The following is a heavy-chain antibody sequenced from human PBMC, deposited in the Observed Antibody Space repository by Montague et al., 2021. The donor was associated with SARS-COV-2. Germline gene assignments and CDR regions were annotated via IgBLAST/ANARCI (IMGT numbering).Heavy chain of an antibody. Sequence: CAISGDSVSSNSATSNWVRQSPSTGLEWLGSTYYRSKWYNDYAVSVRGRVTINPDTSKNQFSLQLNSVTPEDTAIYYCTSGREGNYNVMDVWGQGTTVTVSS. D-gene: IGHD1-1*01. V-gene: IGHV6-1*01. CDR1: GDSVSSNSAT. J-gene: IGHJ6*02. CDR2: TYYRSKWYN. CDR3: TSGREGNYNVMDV.